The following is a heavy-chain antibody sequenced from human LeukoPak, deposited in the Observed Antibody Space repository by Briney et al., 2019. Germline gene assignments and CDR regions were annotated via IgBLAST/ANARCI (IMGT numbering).Heavy chain of an antibody. Sequence: EESLKISCKGSGYTFTNYWIGWVRQMAGTGLEWMGNIHPGASDTRLSTSFQGQVNISADKSLSPAFLQWSSLKASDTAMYFCARRDSGFEFFDSWGQGTLGTVSS. CDR3: ARRDSGFEFFDS. CDR2: IHPGASDT. D-gene: IGHD5-12*01. CDR1: GYTFTNYW. J-gene: IGHJ4*02. V-gene: IGHV5-51*01.